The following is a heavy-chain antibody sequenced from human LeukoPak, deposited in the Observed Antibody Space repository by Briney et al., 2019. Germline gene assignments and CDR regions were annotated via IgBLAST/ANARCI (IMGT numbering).Heavy chain of an antibody. CDR1: GYTFSSYG. J-gene: IGHJ5*02. CDR3: ARDLGQYYDTSDNWFDP. CDR2: ISYDGSNK. V-gene: IGHV3-30*03. D-gene: IGHD3-22*01. Sequence: GGSLRLSCVASGYTFSSYGMHWVRQAPGKGLEWVAVISYDGSNKYYADSVKGRFTISRDNSKNTLYLQMNSLRAEDTAVYYCARDLGQYYDTSDNWFDPWGQGTLVTVSS.